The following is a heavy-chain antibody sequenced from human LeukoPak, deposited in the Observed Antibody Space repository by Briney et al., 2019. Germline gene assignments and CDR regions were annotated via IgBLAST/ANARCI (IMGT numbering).Heavy chain of an antibody. V-gene: IGHV4-39*07. CDR2: IYYSGST. Sequence: SETLSLTCTVSGGSISSSSYYWGWIRQPPGKGLEWIGSIYYSGSTYYNPSLKSRVTISVDTSKNQFSLKLSSVTAADTAVYYCARDGLVKGHAFDIWGQGTMVTVSS. J-gene: IGHJ3*02. D-gene: IGHD6-19*01. CDR1: GGSISSSSYY. CDR3: ARDGLVKGHAFDI.